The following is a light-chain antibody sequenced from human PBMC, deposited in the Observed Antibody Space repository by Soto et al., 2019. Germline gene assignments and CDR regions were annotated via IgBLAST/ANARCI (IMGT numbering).Light chain of an antibody. CDR2: AAS. CDR3: QQSYSSPPT. CDR1: QSISNH. J-gene: IGKJ1*01. V-gene: IGKV1-39*01. Sequence: DIHRTHSPSCLSASLEDRVIITCRASQSISNHLNWYQQKPGKAPKLLIFAASSLQSGVPSRFSGSRSGPDFTLTISSLQPEDFATYYCQQSYSSPPTFGQGTKVDNK.